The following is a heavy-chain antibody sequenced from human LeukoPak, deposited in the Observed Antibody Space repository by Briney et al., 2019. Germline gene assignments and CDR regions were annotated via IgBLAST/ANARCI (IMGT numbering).Heavy chain of an antibody. V-gene: IGHV3-21*04. Sequence: GGSLRLSCATSGFSFSSHDMNWVRQAPGKGLEWVSSTTGSSTSIEYADSVKGRFAISRDNAKNSLFLQMDSLRAEDTAVYYCAKDVEKYSGSYLGVFDIWGQETMVTVSS. CDR3: AKDVEKYSGSYLGVFDI. CDR1: GFSFSSHD. J-gene: IGHJ3*02. D-gene: IGHD1-26*01. CDR2: TTGSSTSI.